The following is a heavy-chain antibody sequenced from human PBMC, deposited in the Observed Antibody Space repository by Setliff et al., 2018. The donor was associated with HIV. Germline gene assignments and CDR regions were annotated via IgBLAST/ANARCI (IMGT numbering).Heavy chain of an antibody. CDR2: ISYSENI. J-gene: IGHJ4*02. Sequence: SETLSLTCTVSGGYISGSSHYWGWIRQPPGKGLEWIGSISYSENIYYNPSLKSRVTISIHTSKNQFSLRLSSVTAADTAVYYCARFSAQDRSSWYLDYWGQGTLVTVSS. V-gene: IGHV4-39*07. CDR3: ARFSAQDRSSWYLDY. D-gene: IGHD6-13*01. CDR1: GGYISGSSHY.